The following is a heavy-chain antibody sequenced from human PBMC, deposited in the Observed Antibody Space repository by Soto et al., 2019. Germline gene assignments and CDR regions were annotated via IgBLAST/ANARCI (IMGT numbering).Heavy chain of an antibody. D-gene: IGHD3-10*01. CDR1: GFTFSSYG. Sequence: QVQLVESGGGVVQPGRSLRLSCAASGFTFSSYGMHWVRQAPGKGLEWVAVIWYDGSNKYYADSVKGRFTISRDNSKNTLYLQMNSLRAEDTAVYYCARGYGSGSYYEYFDYWGQGTLVTVSS. J-gene: IGHJ4*02. CDR3: ARGYGSGSYYEYFDY. V-gene: IGHV3-33*01. CDR2: IWYDGSNK.